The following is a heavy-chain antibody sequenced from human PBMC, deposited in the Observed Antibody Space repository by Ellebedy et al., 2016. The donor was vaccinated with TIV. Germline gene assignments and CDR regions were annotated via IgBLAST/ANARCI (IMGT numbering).Heavy chain of an antibody. D-gene: IGHD2-2*01. V-gene: IGHV3-53*01. J-gene: IGHJ6*02. CDR3: ARPTVPATICGACGMDV. CDR1: GFTVSSNF. Sequence: PGGSLRLSCAASGFTVSSNFMTWVRQAPGKGLEWVSVIYGGGTIRYADSVNGRFTISRDNSKNTVDLQMNSLRAEDTAVYYCARPTVPATICGACGMDVWGQGTTVIVSS. CDR2: IYGGGTI.